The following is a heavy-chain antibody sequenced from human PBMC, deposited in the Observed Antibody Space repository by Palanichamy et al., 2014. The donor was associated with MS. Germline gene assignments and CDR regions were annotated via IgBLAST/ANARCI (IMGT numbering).Heavy chain of an antibody. D-gene: IGHD3-3*01. J-gene: IGHJ6*02. Sequence: QVQLVQSGAEVKKPGASVKVSCKTSGYSFTNYGISWVRQAPGQGLEWMGWISSYNGNTKYAQKLQGRVTMTTDTSTTTAYMELRSLRSDDTAVYYCARVVWSGYHPNHFNGMDVWGQGTTVTVSS. CDR1: GYSFTNYG. V-gene: IGHV1-18*04. CDR2: ISSYNGNT. CDR3: ARVVWSGYHPNHFNGMDV.